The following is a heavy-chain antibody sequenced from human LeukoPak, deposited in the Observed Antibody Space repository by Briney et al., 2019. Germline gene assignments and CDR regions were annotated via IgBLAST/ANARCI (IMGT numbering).Heavy chain of an antibody. V-gene: IGHV3-9*01. J-gene: IGHJ4*02. D-gene: IGHD6-19*01. Sequence: GGSLRLSCVASGLTFDDYAMHWVRQAPGKGLEWVSGISWNSGSIGYADSVKGRFTISRDNAKNSLYLQMNSLRAEDTALYYCAKDRSEQWLVPDDYWGQGTLVTVSS. CDR3: AKDRSEQWLVPDDY. CDR1: GLTFDDYA. CDR2: ISWNSGSI.